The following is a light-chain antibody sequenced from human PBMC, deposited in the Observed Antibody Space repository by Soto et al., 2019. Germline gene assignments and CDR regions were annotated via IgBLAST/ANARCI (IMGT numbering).Light chain of an antibody. CDR3: QQCNDWPWT. Sequence: EIVMTQSPGTLSVSPGERVTLSCRASQSVRNNLAWYQQKPGQGPRLLIYGASTRATGIPARFSGSGSGTEFTLTISSLQSEDFAVYYCQQCNDWPWTFGQGTK. CDR2: GAS. J-gene: IGKJ1*01. CDR1: QSVRNN. V-gene: IGKV3-15*01.